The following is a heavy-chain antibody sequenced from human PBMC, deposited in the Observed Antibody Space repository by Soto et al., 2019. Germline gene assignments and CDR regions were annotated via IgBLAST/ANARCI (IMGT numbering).Heavy chain of an antibody. Sequence: GALRLSCAASGFTFNDYYMTWIRQAPGTGLEWVSYISSTGSYTKYADSVKGRFTISRDNAKNSLYLQMNSLRAEDTAVYYCARMAPPIDYWGQGTLVTVSS. V-gene: IGHV3-11*03. CDR2: ISSTGSYT. J-gene: IGHJ4*02. CDR3: ARMAPPIDY. D-gene: IGHD5-12*01. CDR1: GFTFNDYY.